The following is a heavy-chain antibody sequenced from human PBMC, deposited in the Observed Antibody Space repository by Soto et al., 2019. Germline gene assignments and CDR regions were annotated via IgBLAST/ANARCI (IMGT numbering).Heavy chain of an antibody. CDR2: ISAHSGNT. CDR3: ARGRDVDY. CDR1: GYTFTTYG. J-gene: IGHJ4*02. Sequence: QVHLVQSGAEVKKPGASVKVSCKGSGYTFTTYGISWVRQAPGQGLEWMGWISAHSGNTNYAQKLQGRVTVTRDTSTSAADMEQRSLRSDDTAVYYCARGRDVDYWGQGAMVTVSS. V-gene: IGHV1-18*01.